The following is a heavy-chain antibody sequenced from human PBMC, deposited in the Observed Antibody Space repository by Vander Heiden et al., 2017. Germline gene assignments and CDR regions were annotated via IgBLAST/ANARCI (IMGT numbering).Heavy chain of an antibody. Sequence: QMLASGGDVVKPGTSLRLACVVSGFTFSSYDMHWVRQAPGKGLEWVAILSFDGTNTYYAASVKGRFTISRDISKNTLYLQMSSLRLEDTAMYYCATWSWYASQSSAVWGQGTLVTVSS. D-gene: IGHD2-2*01. J-gene: IGHJ4*02. CDR1: GFTFSSYD. CDR3: ATWSWYASQSSAV. CDR2: LSFDGTNT. V-gene: IGHV3-30*03.